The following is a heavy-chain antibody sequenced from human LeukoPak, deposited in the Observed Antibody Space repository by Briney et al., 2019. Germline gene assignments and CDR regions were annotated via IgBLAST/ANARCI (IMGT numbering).Heavy chain of an antibody. CDR3: AKDFKPAAHHDAFDI. CDR1: GFTFSSYG. Sequence: GGSLRLSCAASGFTFSSYGMHWVRQAPGKGLEWVAFIRYDGSNKYYADSVKGRFTISRDNSKNTLYLQMNSPRAEDTAVYYCAKDFKPAAHHDAFDIWGQGTMVTVSS. V-gene: IGHV3-30*02. J-gene: IGHJ3*02. CDR2: IRYDGSNK. D-gene: IGHD2-2*01.